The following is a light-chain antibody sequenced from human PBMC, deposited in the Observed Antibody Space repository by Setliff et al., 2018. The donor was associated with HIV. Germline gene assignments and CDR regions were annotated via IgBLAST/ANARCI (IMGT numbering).Light chain of an antibody. V-gene: IGLV2-14*03. Sequence: QSALTQPASVSGSPGQSITISCTGTSSDVGGYEFVSWYQLQPGKAPKLMIYDINKRSSGVSNRFSGSKSGDTASLTISGLQAEDEADYFCSSYTSSSTFLVFGGGTKVTVL. J-gene: IGLJ3*02. CDR2: DIN. CDR3: SSYTSSSTFLV. CDR1: SSDVGGYEF.